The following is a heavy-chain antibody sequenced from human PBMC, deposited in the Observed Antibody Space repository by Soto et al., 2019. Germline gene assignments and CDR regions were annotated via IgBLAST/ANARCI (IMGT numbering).Heavy chain of an antibody. Sequence: GASVKVSCKASGYTFTNNDINWVRQAAGQGREWMGWMNPYSGNTGYARNFHGRVTMTRDNSITTAYMELSSLRSEDTAVYYCVRAPLDYYSADYFNHWGQGTLVTVSS. CDR2: MNPYSGNT. D-gene: IGHD2-21*01. J-gene: IGHJ4*02. CDR1: GYTFTNND. V-gene: IGHV1-8*01. CDR3: VRAPLDYYSADYFNH.